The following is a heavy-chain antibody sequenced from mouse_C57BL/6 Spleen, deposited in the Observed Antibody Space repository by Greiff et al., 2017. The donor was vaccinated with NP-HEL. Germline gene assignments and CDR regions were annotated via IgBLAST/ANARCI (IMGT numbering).Heavy chain of an antibody. D-gene: IGHD1-1*01. Sequence: QVQLQQPGAELVKPGASVKLSCKASGYTFTSYWMHWVKQRPGQGLEWIGMIHPNSGSTNYNEKFKSKATLTVDKPSSTAYMQLSSLTSEDSAVYYCARSYYGSSFFDYWGQGTTLTVSS. CDR2: IHPNSGST. CDR3: ARSYYGSSFFDY. CDR1: GYTFTSYW. J-gene: IGHJ2*01. V-gene: IGHV1-64*01.